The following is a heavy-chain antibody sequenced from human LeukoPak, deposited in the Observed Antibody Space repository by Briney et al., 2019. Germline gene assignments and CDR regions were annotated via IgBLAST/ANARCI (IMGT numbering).Heavy chain of an antibody. CDR2: INSDGSST. V-gene: IGHV3-74*01. CDR3: ARRVVVPAAPYYFDY. D-gene: IGHD2-2*01. J-gene: IGHJ4*02. CDR1: GFIFSSYW. Sequence: GGSLRLSCAASGFIFSSYWMHWVRQAPGKGLVWDSRINSDGSSTSYADSVKGRFTISRDNAKNTLYLQMNSLRAEDTAVYYCARRVVVPAAPYYFDYWGQGTLVTVSS.